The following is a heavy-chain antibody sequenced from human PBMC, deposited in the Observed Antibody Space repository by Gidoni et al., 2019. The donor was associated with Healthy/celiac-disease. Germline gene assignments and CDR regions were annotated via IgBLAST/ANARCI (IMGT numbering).Heavy chain of an antibody. CDR2: IYRNDDK. CDR1: GFPLSTSGVG. CDR3: AHSYYDYVWGSYRPNWFDP. Sequence: QITLKESGPTLVNPTQPITLTCTLPGFPLSTSGVGVVWIRQPPGKALAWLALIYRNDDKRYSPSLKSRLTITKDTSNNQLVLTMTNMDPVDTATYYCAHSYYDYVWGSYRPNWFDPWGQGTLVTVSS. V-gene: IGHV2-5*01. J-gene: IGHJ5*02. D-gene: IGHD3-16*02.